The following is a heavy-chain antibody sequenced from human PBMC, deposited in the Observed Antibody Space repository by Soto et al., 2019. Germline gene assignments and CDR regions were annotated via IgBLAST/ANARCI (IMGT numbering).Heavy chain of an antibody. CDR2: IIPILGIA. V-gene: IGHV1-69*02. CDR1: GGTFSSYT. D-gene: IGHD3-16*01. CDR3: ARGSLGDFDD. J-gene: IGHJ4*02. Sequence: ASVKVSCKASGGTFSSYTISWVRQAPGQGLEWMGRIIPILGIANYAQKFQGRVTITADKSTSTAYMELSSPRSEGTAVYYCARGSLGDFDDWGQGTLVTVSS.